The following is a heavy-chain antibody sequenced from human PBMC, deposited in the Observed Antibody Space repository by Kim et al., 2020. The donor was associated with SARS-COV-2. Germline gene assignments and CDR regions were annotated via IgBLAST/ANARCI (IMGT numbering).Heavy chain of an antibody. V-gene: IGHV3-30*18. CDR3: AKYSGYYDY. CDR2: ISYDGSNK. Sequence: GGSLRLSCAASGFTFSSYGMHWVRQAQGKGLEWVAVISYDGSNKYYADSVKGRFTISRDNSKNTLYLQMNSLRPEETAVYYCAKYSGYYDYWGQGTLVTVSS. D-gene: IGHD1-26*01. J-gene: IGHJ4*02. CDR1: GFTFSSYG.